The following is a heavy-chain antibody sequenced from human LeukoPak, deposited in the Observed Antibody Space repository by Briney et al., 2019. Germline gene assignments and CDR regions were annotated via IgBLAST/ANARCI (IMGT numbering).Heavy chain of an antibody. D-gene: IGHD5-18*01. V-gene: IGHV3-21*01. CDR3: ASGFRSGYSYGPFDY. CDR2: ISSSSSYI. Sequence: GGSLRLSCAASGFTFSSYSMNWVRQAPGKGLEWVSSISSSSSYIYYADSVKDRFTISRDNAKNSLYLQMNSLRAEDTAVYYCASGFRSGYSYGPFDYWGQGTLVTVSS. J-gene: IGHJ4*02. CDR1: GFTFSSYS.